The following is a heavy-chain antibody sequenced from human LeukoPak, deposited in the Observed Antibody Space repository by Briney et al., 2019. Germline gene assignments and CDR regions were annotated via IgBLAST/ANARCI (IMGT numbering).Heavy chain of an antibody. D-gene: IGHD4-23*01. CDR3: ARFSTVVTKGAFDI. J-gene: IGHJ3*02. CDR2: MYHGGST. Sequence: SETLSLTCTVSGYSISSGYYWGWIRQPPGKGLEWIGIMYHGGSTYHNPSLKSRVTISVDTAKNQFSLKLSSVTAADTAVYYCARFSTVVTKGAFDIWGQGTVVSVSS. V-gene: IGHV4-38-2*02. CDR1: GYSISSGYY.